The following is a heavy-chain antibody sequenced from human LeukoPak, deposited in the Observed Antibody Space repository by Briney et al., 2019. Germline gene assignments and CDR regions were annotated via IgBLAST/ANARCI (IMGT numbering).Heavy chain of an antibody. Sequence: SETLSLTCTVSSDSISSSYWTWMRQPQGKGLEWIGYISHSGSTNYNPSLKSRVTISLDTSKNQFSLKLSSVTAADTAVYYCARQGYNYGFPYFDSWGQGTLVTVSS. CDR2: ISHSGST. CDR1: SDSISSSY. V-gene: IGHV4-59*08. CDR3: ARQGYNYGFPYFDS. J-gene: IGHJ4*02. D-gene: IGHD5-18*01.